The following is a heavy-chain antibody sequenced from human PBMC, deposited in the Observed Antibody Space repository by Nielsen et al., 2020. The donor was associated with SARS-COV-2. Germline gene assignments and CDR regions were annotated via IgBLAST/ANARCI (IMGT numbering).Heavy chain of an antibody. D-gene: IGHD3-10*01. J-gene: IGHJ6*02. CDR1: GGSISRYY. V-gene: IGHV4-59*12. CDR2: IHDSGST. CDR3: AREGELLWFGERLNPLYGMDV. Sequence: SETLSLTCTVTGGSISRYYWSWIRQPPGKGLEWIGYIHDSGSTYFSPSLKSRVTISVDTSKNQFSLKLSSVTAADTAVYYCAREGELLWFGERLNPLYGMDVWGQGTTVTVSS.